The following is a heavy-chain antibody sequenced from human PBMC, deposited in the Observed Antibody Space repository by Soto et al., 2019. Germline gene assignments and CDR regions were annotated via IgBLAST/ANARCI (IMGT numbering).Heavy chain of an antibody. J-gene: IGHJ5*02. CDR3: AKDPYGSSWYPPRGFDP. D-gene: IGHD6-13*01. CDR1: GFTFDDYA. CDR2: ISWNSGSI. V-gene: IGHV3-9*01. Sequence: SLRLSCAASGFTFDDYAMHWVRQAPGKGLEWVSGISWNSGSIGYADSVKGRFTISRDNAKNSLYLQMNSLRAEDTALYYCAKDPYGSSWYPPRGFDPWGQGTLVTVSS.